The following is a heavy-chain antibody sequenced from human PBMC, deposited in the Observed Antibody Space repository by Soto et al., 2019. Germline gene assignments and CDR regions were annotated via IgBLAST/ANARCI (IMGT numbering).Heavy chain of an antibody. CDR3: ARLGGSYRSWFDP. D-gene: IGHD1-26*01. V-gene: IGHV4-39*01. CDR1: GGSISSSSYY. J-gene: IGHJ5*02. CDR2: IYYSGST. Sequence: PSEPLSLPCTVSGGSISSSSYYWGWIRQPPGKGLEWIGSIYYSGSTYYNPSLKSRVTISVDTSKNQFSLKLGSVTAADTAVYYCARLGGSYRSWFDPWGQGTLVTVSS.